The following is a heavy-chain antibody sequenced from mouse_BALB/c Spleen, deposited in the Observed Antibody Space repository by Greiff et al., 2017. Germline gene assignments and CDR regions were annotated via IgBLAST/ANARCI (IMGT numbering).Heavy chain of an antibody. V-gene: IGHV2-9*02. Sequence: VQVVESGPGLVAPSQSLSITCTVSGFSLTSYGVHWVRQPPGKGLEWLGVIWAGGSTNYNSALMSRLSISKDNSKSQVFLKMNSLQTDDTAMYYCAHYYGSSYEGYFDVWGAGTTVTVSS. CDR1: GFSLTSYG. CDR3: AHYYGSSYEGYFDV. CDR2: IWAGGST. J-gene: IGHJ1*01. D-gene: IGHD1-1*01.